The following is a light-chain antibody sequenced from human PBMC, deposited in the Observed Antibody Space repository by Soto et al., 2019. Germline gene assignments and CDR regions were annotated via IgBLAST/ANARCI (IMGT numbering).Light chain of an antibody. Sequence: EVVLTQSPGTLSLAPGERATLSCRASETVTSDYLAWYQQKPGQAPRLLFYGASRRAAGIPDGFSGSGSGTDFNLIISRLEPEDFVVYYCHQYGTSPWTFGQGTKVEIK. CDR3: HQYGTSPWT. V-gene: IGKV3-20*01. CDR1: ETVTSDY. J-gene: IGKJ1*01. CDR2: GAS.